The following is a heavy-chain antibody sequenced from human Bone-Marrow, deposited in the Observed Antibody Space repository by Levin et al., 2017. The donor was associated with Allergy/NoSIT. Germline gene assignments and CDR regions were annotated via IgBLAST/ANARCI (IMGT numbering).Heavy chain of an antibody. CDR3: AGDLTMYGEVTYGMDV. CDR1: GFVFSTYG. J-gene: IGHJ6*02. CDR2: ISYDGKTK. Sequence: SCRASGFVFSTYGIHWVRQAPGKGLEWVAVISYDGKTKYYADSVNGRFTISRDDSMNTAYLQMNSLRPDDTAVYHCAGDLTMYGEVTYGMDVWGQGTTVTVSS. D-gene: IGHD3-3*01. V-gene: IGHV3-30*03.